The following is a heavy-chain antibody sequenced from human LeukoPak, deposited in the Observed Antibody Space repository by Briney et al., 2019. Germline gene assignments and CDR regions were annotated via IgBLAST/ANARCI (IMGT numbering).Heavy chain of an antibody. D-gene: IGHD3-16*01. J-gene: IGHJ5*02. CDR3: ATDSFSFGDLNPGP. Sequence: PGGSLRLSCAASGFTFSSYWMSWVRQAPGKGLEWVANIVQDGSEKYYVDSVRGRFTISRDNAKSSLYLQMTNLRAEDTAVYYCATDSFSFGDLNPGPWGQGTLVTVPS. CDR2: IVQDGSEK. V-gene: IGHV3-7*01. CDR1: GFTFSSYW.